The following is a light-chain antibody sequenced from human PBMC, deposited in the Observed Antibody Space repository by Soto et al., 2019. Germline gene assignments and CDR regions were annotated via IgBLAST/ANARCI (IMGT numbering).Light chain of an antibody. CDR2: DVS. CDR3: SSFSVASPL. J-gene: IGLJ1*01. CDR1: SNDIGGYNY. V-gene: IGLV2-14*01. Sequence: QSVLTQPASMSGSPGQSVTISCAGTSNDIGGYNYVSWYQHHPGTAPKLIIYDVSSRPSGVSHRFSGSKSGNTASLTISGLQAGDEADYYCSSFSVASPLFGTGTKVTVL.